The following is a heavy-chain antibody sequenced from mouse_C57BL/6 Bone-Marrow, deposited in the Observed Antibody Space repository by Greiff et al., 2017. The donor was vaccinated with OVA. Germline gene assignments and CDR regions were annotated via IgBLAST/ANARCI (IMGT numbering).Heavy chain of an antibody. V-gene: IGHV5-4*01. CDR3: ARKGYESSYWYFDV. J-gene: IGHJ1*03. Sequence: EVQGVESGGGLVKPGGSLKLSCAASGFTFSSYAMSWVRQTPEKGLEWVATISDGGSYTYYPDNVKGRFTMSRDNAKTNLYLQISHLKSEDTAMYYCARKGYESSYWYFDVWGTGTTLTVSS. D-gene: IGHD2-14*01. CDR2: ISDGGSYT. CDR1: GFTFSSYA.